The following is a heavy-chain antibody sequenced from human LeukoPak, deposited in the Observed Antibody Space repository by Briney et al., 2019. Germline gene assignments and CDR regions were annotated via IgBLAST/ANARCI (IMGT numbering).Heavy chain of an antibody. Sequence: ATVKVSCKASGYTFTSYGISWVRQAPGQGLEWMGWISAYNGNTNYAHKLQGRVTMTTDTSTSTAYMELRSLRSDDAAVYYCARDLRLGYGDYGSFDYWGQGTLVTVSS. J-gene: IGHJ4*02. V-gene: IGHV1-18*01. D-gene: IGHD4-17*01. CDR1: GYTFTSYG. CDR2: ISAYNGNT. CDR3: ARDLRLGYGDYGSFDY.